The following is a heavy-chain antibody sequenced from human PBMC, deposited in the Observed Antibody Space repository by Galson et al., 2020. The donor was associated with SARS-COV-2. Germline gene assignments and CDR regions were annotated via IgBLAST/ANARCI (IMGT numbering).Heavy chain of an antibody. CDR2: IKNDGSEQ. CDR1: GFTFTTFG. CDR3: AKNFATSTSGYDY. D-gene: IGHD5-12*01. J-gene: IGHJ4*02. V-gene: IGHV3-7*05. Sequence: GESLKISCAASGFTFTTFGMSWVRQPPGKGLEWVANIKNDGSEQYYVDSVKGRFTISRDNAKNSLYLYMDSLRVEDTAIYYCAKNFATSTSGYDYWGQGILVTVSS.